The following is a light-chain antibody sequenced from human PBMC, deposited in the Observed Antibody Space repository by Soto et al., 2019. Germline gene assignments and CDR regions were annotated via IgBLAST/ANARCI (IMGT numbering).Light chain of an antibody. J-gene: IGLJ2*01. V-gene: IGLV1-44*01. Sequence: QSVLTQPPSASGAPGQRVTLSCSGSSSNIGSNTVNWYQQLPGTAPKLLIYSNNQRPSGVPDRCSGSKSGTSASLAISGRHSEDEADYYWAAWDDSLNGVVFGGGTKLPVL. CDR1: SSNIGSNT. CDR2: SNN. CDR3: AAWDDSLNGVV.